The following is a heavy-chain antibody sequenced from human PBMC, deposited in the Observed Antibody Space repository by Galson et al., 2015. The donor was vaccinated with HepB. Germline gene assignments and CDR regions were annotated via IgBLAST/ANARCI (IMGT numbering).Heavy chain of an antibody. Sequence: SLRLSCAASGFSFHDYAMHWVRQAPGKGLEWVSGISWNSGSLGYADSVKGRFTISRDNAKNSLYLQVNSLRAEDTALYYCAKDIYPSGYNNGWSDYYYYGMDVWGQGTTVAVSS. V-gene: IGHV3-9*01. D-gene: IGHD6-19*01. J-gene: IGHJ6*02. CDR3: AKDIYPSGYNNGWSDYYYYGMDV. CDR1: GFSFHDYA. CDR2: ISWNSGSL.